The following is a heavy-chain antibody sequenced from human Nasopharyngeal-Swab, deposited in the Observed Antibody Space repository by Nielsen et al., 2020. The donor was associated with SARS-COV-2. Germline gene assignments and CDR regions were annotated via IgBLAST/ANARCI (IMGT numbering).Heavy chain of an antibody. CDR2: INPSGGST. Sequence: ASLKVSCKASGYTFTSYYMHWVRQAPGQGLEWMGIINPSGGSTSYAQKFQGRVTMTRDTSTSTVYMELSSLRSEDTAVYYCARDLTVTDGDYYYYGMDVWGQGTTVTVSS. CDR3: ARDLTVTDGDYYYYGMDV. CDR1: GYTFTSYY. V-gene: IGHV1-46*01. J-gene: IGHJ6*02. D-gene: IGHD4-17*01.